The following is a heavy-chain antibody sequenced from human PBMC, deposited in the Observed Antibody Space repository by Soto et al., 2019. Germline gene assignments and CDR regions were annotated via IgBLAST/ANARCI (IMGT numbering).Heavy chain of an antibody. CDR3: ARGEQYSGRIFDY. V-gene: IGHV6-1*01. CDR2: TYYRSKWYY. CDR1: GDSVSSTSAG. D-gene: IGHD1-26*01. Sequence: SQTLSLTCAISGDSVSSTSAGWSWVRQCPSRGLEWLGRTYYRSKWYYEYAVSVRGRITINPDTSKNQYSLQLNSVTPEDTAVYFCARGEQYSGRIFDYWGQGTLVTSPQ. J-gene: IGHJ4*01.